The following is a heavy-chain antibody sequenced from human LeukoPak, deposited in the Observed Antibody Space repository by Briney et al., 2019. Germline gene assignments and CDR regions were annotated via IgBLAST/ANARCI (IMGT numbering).Heavy chain of an antibody. J-gene: IGHJ4*02. V-gene: IGHV3-30*02. Sequence: GGSLRLSCAASGFTFSSYGMHWVRQAPGKGLEWVAFIRYDGSNKYYADSVKGRFTISRDNSKNTLYLQMNSLRAEDTAVYYCAKDRVRWFGELQYWGQGTLVTVSS. D-gene: IGHD3-10*01. CDR1: GFTFSSYG. CDR3: AKDRVRWFGELQY. CDR2: IRYDGSNK.